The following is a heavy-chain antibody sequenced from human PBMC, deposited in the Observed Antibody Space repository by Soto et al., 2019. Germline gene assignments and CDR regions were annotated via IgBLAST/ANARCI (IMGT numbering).Heavy chain of an antibody. J-gene: IGHJ4*02. CDR3: AKTAEAVAGTVYGF. CDR2: IGGGGGSP. Sequence: EVQLLESGGGQVQPGASLRLSCAASGFTFSNFAMGWVRQAPGKGLEWVSAIGGGGGSPNYADSVKGRFTISRDNSKHTLYLQMNTLRADDTAVYYCAKTAEAVAGTVYGFWGQGTLVSVSS. V-gene: IGHV3-23*01. D-gene: IGHD6-19*01. CDR1: GFTFSNFA.